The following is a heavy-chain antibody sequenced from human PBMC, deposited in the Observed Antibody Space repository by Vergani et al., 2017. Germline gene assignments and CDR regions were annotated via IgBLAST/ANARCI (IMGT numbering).Heavy chain of an antibody. V-gene: IGHV1-18*01. CDR3: ARDPYQPLLYGGLGYYYGMDV. D-gene: IGHD2-2*02. J-gene: IGHJ6*02. Sequence: QVQLVQSGAEVKKPGASVKVSCKASGYTFTSYGISWVRQAPGQGLEWMGWISAYNGNTNYAQKVQGRVTMTTDTATSKAYMELRSLRSDDTAVYYCARDPYQPLLYGGLGYYYGMDVWGQGTTVTVSS. CDR1: GYTFTSYG. CDR2: ISAYNGNT.